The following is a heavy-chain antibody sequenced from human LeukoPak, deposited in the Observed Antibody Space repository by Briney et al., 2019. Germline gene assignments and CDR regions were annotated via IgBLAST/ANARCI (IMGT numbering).Heavy chain of an antibody. V-gene: IGHV4-61*01. CDR3: ARARYCSSTSCYWGPFDP. J-gene: IGHJ5*02. Sequence: SETLSLTCSVSGGSVSSGSYYWSWIRQPPGKGLEWIGYIYYSGSTNYNPSLKSRVTISVDTSKNQFSLKLSSVTAADTAVYYCARARYCSSTSCYWGPFDPWGQGTLVTVSP. CDR1: GGSVSSGSYY. D-gene: IGHD2-2*01. CDR2: IYYSGST.